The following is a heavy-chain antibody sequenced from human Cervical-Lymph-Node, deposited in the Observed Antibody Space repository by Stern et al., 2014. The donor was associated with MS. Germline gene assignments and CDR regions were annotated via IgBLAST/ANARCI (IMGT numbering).Heavy chain of an antibody. D-gene: IGHD6-13*01. CDR3: ARIGHTFRPAAGMKNYYYGMDV. V-gene: IGHV1-69*06. CDR1: GGTFSSHA. Sequence: QVQLVQSGAEVKKPGSSVKVSCTVFGGTFSSHAISWVRQAPGKGLEWVGGIIPILGKPNYAQNFQGRVTVIADTSTNTAFMEVSSLTSEDTAVYYCARIGHTFRPAAGMKNYYYGMDVWGQGTTVTVSS. CDR2: IIPILGKP. J-gene: IGHJ6*02.